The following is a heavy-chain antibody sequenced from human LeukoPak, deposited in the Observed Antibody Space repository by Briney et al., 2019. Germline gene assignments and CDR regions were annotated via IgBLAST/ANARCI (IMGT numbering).Heavy chain of an antibody. CDR1: GYSFINFW. V-gene: IGHV5-51*01. CDR2: IYPGVSDT. D-gene: IGHD6-19*01. Sequence: GESLKISCKGSGYSFINFWFGWVRQMPGKGLEWMGVIYPGVSDTRYSPSFQGQVTISADKSISTAYLQWSSLKASDTATYYCASRPAGYKSGWYPSDYWGQGTLVTVSS. J-gene: IGHJ4*02. CDR3: ASRPAGYKSGWYPSDY.